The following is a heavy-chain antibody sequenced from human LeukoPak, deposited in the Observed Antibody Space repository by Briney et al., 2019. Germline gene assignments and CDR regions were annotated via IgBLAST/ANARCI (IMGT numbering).Heavy chain of an antibody. V-gene: IGHV3-30-3*01. D-gene: IGHD5-18*01. CDR2: ISYDGSNS. J-gene: IGHJ2*01. CDR3: AGVDTAIIRDGLWYFDL. CDR1: GFTFSSYT. Sequence: XLSXXASGFTFSSYTMHWVRQAPGKGLEWVAVISYDGSNSYYADSVKGRFTISRDNSKNTLYLQMNSLRAEDTAVYYCAGVDTAIIRDGLWYFDLWGRGTLVTVSS.